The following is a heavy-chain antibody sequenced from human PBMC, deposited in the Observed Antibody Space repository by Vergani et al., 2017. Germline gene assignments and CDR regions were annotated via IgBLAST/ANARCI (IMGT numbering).Heavy chain of an antibody. Sequence: QVQLVQSGAEVKKPGASVKVSCKASGYTFTGYYMHWVRQAPGQGLEWMGWINPNSGGTNYAQKFQGWVTMTRDTSISTAYMELSRLRSDDTAVYYCASGPPLRGCSSTSCYSHEATNGFDPWGQGTLVTVSS. CDR3: ASGPPLRGCSSTSCYSHEATNGFDP. V-gene: IGHV1-2*04. CDR2: INPNSGGT. J-gene: IGHJ5*02. CDR1: GYTFTGYY. D-gene: IGHD2-2*01.